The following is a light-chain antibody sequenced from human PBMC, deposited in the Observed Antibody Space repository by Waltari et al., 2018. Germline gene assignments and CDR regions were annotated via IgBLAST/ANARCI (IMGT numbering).Light chain of an antibody. CDR1: QSVSRF. J-gene: IGKJ1*01. CDR2: AAS. CDR3: QHYVSLPAT. Sequence: IVLTQSPGTLSLSPGERATLSCRASQSVSRFLAWYQQKPGQAPRLLIYAASSRATGIPNRISGSGSGTDFSLTISRLEPEDFAMYYCQHYVSLPATFGQGTKVEIK. V-gene: IGKV3-20*01.